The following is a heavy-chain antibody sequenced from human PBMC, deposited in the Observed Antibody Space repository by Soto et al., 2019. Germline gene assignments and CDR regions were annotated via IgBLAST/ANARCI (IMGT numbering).Heavy chain of an antibody. CDR2: INPNSGGT. CDR1: GYTFTGYY. CDR3: ARDQNSWRKQPYCSVMDV. Sequence: ASVNVSCKASGYTFTGYYMHWVRQAPGQGLEWMGWINPNSGGTNYAQKFQGRVTMTRDTSISTAYMELSRLRSEDTDVYYCARDQNSWRKQPYCSVMDVWGQGTTVTVSS. V-gene: IGHV1-2*02. D-gene: IGHD6-13*01. J-gene: IGHJ6*02.